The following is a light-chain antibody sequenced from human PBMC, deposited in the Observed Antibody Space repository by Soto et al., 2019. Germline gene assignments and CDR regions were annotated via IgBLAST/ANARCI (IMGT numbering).Light chain of an antibody. CDR1: QSVSANN. Sequence: EIVLTQSPGTLSLSPGERATLSCRASQSVSANNLAWYQQKAGQAPRLLIYSASSRATGIPDRFSGSGSGTDFTLTISRLEPEDFAVYYCQQYGSSRLTFGGGTKVDIK. CDR3: QQYGSSRLT. J-gene: IGKJ4*01. CDR2: SAS. V-gene: IGKV3-20*01.